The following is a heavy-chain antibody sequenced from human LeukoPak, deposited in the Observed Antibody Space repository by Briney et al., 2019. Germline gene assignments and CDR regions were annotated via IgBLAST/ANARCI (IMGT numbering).Heavy chain of an antibody. D-gene: IGHD6-6*01. CDR2: INSDGSEG. CDR1: GFTFSGFW. J-gene: IGHJ3*01. V-gene: IGHV3-7*03. Sequence: GGSLRLSCAVSGFTFSGFWVRWSRQATGKGLEWVASINSDGSEGYYADVVKGRFTISRDNAKNSLYLQINSLRAEDTAVYYCARSSYSSSSSVWGQGTMVTVSS. CDR3: ARSSYSSSSSV.